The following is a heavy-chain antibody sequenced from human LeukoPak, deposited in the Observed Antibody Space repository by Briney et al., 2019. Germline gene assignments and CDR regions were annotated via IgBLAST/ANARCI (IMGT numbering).Heavy chain of an antibody. D-gene: IGHD2-21*02. CDR1: GFTFSSYS. Sequence: GGSLRLSCAASGFTFSSYSMNWDRQAPGKGLEWVSSISSSSSYIYYAVSVKGRFTISRDNAKNSLYLQMNSLRAEDTAVYYCARDRDCSIWGQGTLVTVSS. V-gene: IGHV3-21*01. CDR3: ARDRDCSI. CDR2: ISSSSSYI. J-gene: IGHJ4*02.